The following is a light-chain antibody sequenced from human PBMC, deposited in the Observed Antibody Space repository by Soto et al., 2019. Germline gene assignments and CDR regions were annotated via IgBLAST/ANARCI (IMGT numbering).Light chain of an antibody. CDR3: QQRSNWPIT. CDR2: DVS. V-gene: IGKV3-11*01. Sequence: EIVLTQSPVTLSLSPGERATLSCRASQSISGYLAWYQQKPGQAPRLLIYDVSNRATGIPARFSGSGSGTDFTLTISSLEPDDFALYYCQQRSNWPITFGQGTRLEIK. J-gene: IGKJ5*01. CDR1: QSISGY.